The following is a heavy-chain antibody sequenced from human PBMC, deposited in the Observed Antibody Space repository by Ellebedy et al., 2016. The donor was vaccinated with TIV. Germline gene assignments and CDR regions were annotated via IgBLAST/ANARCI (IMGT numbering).Heavy chain of an antibody. CDR3: ARGRCSGANCHYFDY. V-gene: IGHV3-30*04. D-gene: IGHD2-15*01. J-gene: IGHJ4*02. Sequence: GEPLKISCAVSGFTLSNYAVYWVRHAPGKGLQWVTFISSDGSHINYADSVKGRFTISRDISKNTMYLQMNSLRAEDTALYFCARGRCSGANCHYFDYWGQGTVVTVSS. CDR2: ISSDGSHI. CDR1: GFTLSNYA.